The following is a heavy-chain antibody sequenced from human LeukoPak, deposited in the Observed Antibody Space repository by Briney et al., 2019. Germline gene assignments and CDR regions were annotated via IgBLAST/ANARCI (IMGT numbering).Heavy chain of an antibody. J-gene: IGHJ4*02. V-gene: IGHV4-61*02. CDR1: GGSISSGSYY. Sequence: SQTLSLTCTVSGGSISSGSYYWSWIRQPAGTGLEWLGRIYTSGSTNYNPSLKSRVTISVDTSKNQFSLKLSSVTAADTAVYYCAREGGFGELPTPFDYWGRGTLVTVSS. D-gene: IGHD3-10*01. CDR3: AREGGFGELPTPFDY. CDR2: IYTSGST.